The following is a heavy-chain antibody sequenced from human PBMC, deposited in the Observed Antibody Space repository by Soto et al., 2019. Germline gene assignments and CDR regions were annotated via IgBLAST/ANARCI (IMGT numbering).Heavy chain of an antibody. CDR2: IDYSGST. CDR1: GGSISSGGYY. D-gene: IGHD5-18*01. V-gene: IGHV4-31*01. CDR3: ARRDSGYIHGPPHYYYGLDV. J-gene: IGHJ6*02. Sequence: QVQLQESGPGLVKPSQTLSLTCSVSGGSISSGGYYWCWVRQHPGKGLEWIGYIDYSGSTNYNPSLKSPLSMSVDTSTNHFSLQLTSVTAADTAVYYCARRDSGYIHGPPHYYYGLDVWGQGTTVTVSS.